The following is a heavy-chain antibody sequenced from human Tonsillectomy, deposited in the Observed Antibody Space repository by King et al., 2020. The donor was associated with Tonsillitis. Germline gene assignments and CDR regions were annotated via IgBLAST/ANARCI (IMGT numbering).Heavy chain of an antibody. J-gene: IGHJ3*02. CDR1: GFTFGDYT. V-gene: IGHV3-49*03. Sequence: VQLVESGGGLEQPGRSLRLSCTGSGFTFGDYTMSWFRQAPGKGLEWVSFIRSKAYGGTTEYAASVKGRFSISRDDSKSIAYLQMNSLKTEDTAGYYFSRGPVPSDRSGYSFDIWGQGTLVTVSS. CDR3: SRGPVPSDRSGYSFDI. D-gene: IGHD3-22*01. CDR2: IRSKAYGGTT.